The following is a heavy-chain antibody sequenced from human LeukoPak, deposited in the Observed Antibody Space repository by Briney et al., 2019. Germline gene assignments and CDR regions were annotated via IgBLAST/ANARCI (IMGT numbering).Heavy chain of an antibody. CDR3: ARDVVYYDSSGRPERYWYFDL. V-gene: IGHV4-4*02. J-gene: IGHJ2*01. CDR2: IYHSGST. CDR1: GGSISSSNW. D-gene: IGHD3-22*01. Sequence: SETLSLTCAVSGGSISSSNWWSWVRQPPGKGLEWIGEIYHSGSTNYNPSLKSRVTISVDKSKNQFSLKLSSVTAADTAVYYCARDVVYYDSSGRPERYWYFDLWGRGTLVTVSS.